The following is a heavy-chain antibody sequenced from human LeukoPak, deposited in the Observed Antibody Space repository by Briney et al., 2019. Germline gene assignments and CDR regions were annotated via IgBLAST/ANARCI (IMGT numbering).Heavy chain of an antibody. D-gene: IGHD2-2*01. J-gene: IGHJ4*02. Sequence: PRGSLRLSCAASGFTFSIYGMHWVRQAPGERLEWVAVIWYDVSNKYYADSVKGRFTISRDNSKNTLYLQLTSLRAEDTAVYYWARNAPLRSSTSCYPDSWGPGTLVTVSS. V-gene: IGHV3-33*01. CDR1: GFTFSIYG. CDR3: ARNAPLRSSTSCYPDS. CDR2: IWYDVSNK.